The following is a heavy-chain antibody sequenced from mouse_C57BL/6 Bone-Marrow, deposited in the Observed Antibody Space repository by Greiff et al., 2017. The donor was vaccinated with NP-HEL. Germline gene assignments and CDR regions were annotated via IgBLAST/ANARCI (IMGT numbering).Heavy chain of an antibody. Sequence: VQLQQPGAELVRPGTSVKLSCKASGYTFTSYWMHWVKQRPGQGLEWIGVIDPSDSYTNYNQKFKGKATLTVDTSSSTAYMQLSSLTSEDSAVYYCARPSYYGSSTWNFDVWGTGTTVTVSS. CDR2: IDPSDSYT. D-gene: IGHD1-1*01. V-gene: IGHV1-59*01. CDR1: GYTFTSYW. CDR3: ARPSYYGSSTWNFDV. J-gene: IGHJ1*03.